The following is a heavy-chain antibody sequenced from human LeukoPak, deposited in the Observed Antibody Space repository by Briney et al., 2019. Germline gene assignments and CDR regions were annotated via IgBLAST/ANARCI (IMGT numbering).Heavy chain of an antibody. J-gene: IGHJ4*02. Sequence: GGSLRLSCAASGFTFDDYGMSWVRQAPGKGLEWVSGINWNGGSTGYADPVKGRFTISRDNAKNSLYLQMNSLRAEDTALYYCARGIYCSSISCYSFDYWGQGTLVTVSS. D-gene: IGHD2-2*01. V-gene: IGHV3-20*04. CDR3: ARGIYCSSISCYSFDY. CDR2: INWNGGST. CDR1: GFTFDDYG.